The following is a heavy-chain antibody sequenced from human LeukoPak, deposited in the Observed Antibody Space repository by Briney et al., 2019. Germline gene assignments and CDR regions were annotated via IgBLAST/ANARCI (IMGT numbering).Heavy chain of an antibody. J-gene: IGHJ4*02. V-gene: IGHV3-23*01. CDR1: GFTFSSYA. CDR3: AKGMEGSLDYYDSSGYSHLFDY. CDR2: ISGSGGST. D-gene: IGHD3-22*01. Sequence: GGSLRLSCAASGFTFSSYAMSWVRQAPGKGLEWVSAISGSGGSTYYADSVKGRFTISRDNSKNTLYLQMNSLRAEDTAVYYCAKGMEGSLDYYDSSGYSHLFDYWGQGTLVTVSS.